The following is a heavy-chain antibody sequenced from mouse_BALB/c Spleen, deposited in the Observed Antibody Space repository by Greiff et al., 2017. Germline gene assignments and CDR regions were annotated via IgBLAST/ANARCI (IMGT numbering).Heavy chain of an antibody. CDR3: ARQYRYGAMDY. CDR1: GFTFSDYG. J-gene: IGHJ4*01. V-gene: IGHV5-15*02. D-gene: IGHD2-14*01. CDR2: ISNLAYSI. Sequence: EVQGVESGGGLVQPGGSRKLSCAASGFTFSDYGMAWVRQAPGKGPEWVAFISNLAYSIYYADTVTGRFTISRENAKNTLYLEMSSLRSEDTAMYYCARQYRYGAMDYWGQGTSVTVSS.